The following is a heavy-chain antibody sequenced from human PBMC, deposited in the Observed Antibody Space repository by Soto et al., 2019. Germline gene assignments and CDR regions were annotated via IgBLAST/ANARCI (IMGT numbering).Heavy chain of an antibody. J-gene: IGHJ4*02. CDR2: IKSKTDGGTT. CDR3: PTEVRGYYYDSSGYYYPDY. V-gene: IGHV3-15*01. CDR1: GFTFSNAW. D-gene: IGHD3-22*01. Sequence: GGSLRLSCAASGFTFSNAWMSWVRQAPGKGLEWVGRIKSKTDGGTTDYAAPVKGRFTISRDDSKNTLYLQMNSLKTEDTAVYYCPTEVRGYYYDSSGYYYPDYWGQGTLVTVSS.